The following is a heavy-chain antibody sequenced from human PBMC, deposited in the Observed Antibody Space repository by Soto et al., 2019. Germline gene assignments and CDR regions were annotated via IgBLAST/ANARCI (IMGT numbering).Heavy chain of an antibody. CDR2: IIPIFGTE. CDR1: GGTFSSHS. D-gene: IGHD2-2*01. CDR3: STSVYCSTTRCYYYYGLDV. Sequence: QVQLVQSGAEVKKPGSSVKVSCKVSGGTFSSHSINWVRQSPGQGPEWRGGIIPIFGTENYAQKFQGRVTITADEYTSTAYMELSSLTSEDTALFYCSTSVYCSTTRCYYYYGLDVWGQGTKVIVSS. J-gene: IGHJ6*02. V-gene: IGHV1-69*01.